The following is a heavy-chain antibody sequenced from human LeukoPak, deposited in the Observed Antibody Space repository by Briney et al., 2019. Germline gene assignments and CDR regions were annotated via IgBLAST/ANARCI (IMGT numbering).Heavy chain of an antibody. CDR1: GYIFTNYW. V-gene: IGHV5-51*01. Sequence: GESLKISCRVSGYIFTNYWIGWVRQMPGKGLESMGIIYPADSDTTYSPSFQGQVTISADMSIDTVYLQWSSLKASDTAIYYCARQSRDGSKTRGYYFDYWGQGTLGTISS. J-gene: IGHJ4*02. D-gene: IGHD3-10*01. CDR2: IYPADSDT. CDR3: ARQSRDGSKTRGYYFDY.